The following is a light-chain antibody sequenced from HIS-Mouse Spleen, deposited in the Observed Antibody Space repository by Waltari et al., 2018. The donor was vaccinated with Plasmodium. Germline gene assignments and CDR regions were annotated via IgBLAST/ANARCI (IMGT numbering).Light chain of an antibody. J-gene: IGLJ1*01. CDR2: YVS. Sequence: QSALTQPASVSGSPGQSIPISCTGTSSAAGGYNYVSWYQQHPGKAPKLMIYYVSNRPSGVSNRFSGSKSGNTASLTISGLQAEDEADYYCSSYTSSSTLLYVFGTGTKVTVL. CDR3: SSYTSSSTLLYV. V-gene: IGLV2-14*01. CDR1: SSAAGGYNY.